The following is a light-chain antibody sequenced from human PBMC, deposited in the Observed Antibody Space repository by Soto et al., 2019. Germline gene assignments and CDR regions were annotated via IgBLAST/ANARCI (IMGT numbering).Light chain of an antibody. CDR3: QSYDSSLSGYV. CDR2: ENN. V-gene: IGLV1-40*01. CDR1: GSNIGAGYD. J-gene: IGLJ1*01. Sequence: QSVLTQSPSVSGAPGQRVTISCTGSGSNIGAGYDVHWYQQLPGTAPKLLIYENNNRPSGVPDRFSGSKSGTSASLAITGLQAEDEADYYCQSYDSSLSGYVFGTGTQLTVL.